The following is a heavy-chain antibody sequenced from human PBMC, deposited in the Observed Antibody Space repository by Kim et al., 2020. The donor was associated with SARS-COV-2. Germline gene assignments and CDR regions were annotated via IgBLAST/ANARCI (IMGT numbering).Heavy chain of an antibody. D-gene: IGHD2-21*01. Sequence: ASVKVSCKASGYTFTSYYMHWVRQAPGQGLEWMGIINPSGGSTSYAQKFQGRVTMTRDTSTSTVYMELSSLRSEDTAVYYCARDSFASDGTTNWFDPWGQGTLVTVSS. V-gene: IGHV1-46*01. CDR1: GYTFTSYY. CDR2: INPSGGST. CDR3: ARDSFASDGTTNWFDP. J-gene: IGHJ5*02.